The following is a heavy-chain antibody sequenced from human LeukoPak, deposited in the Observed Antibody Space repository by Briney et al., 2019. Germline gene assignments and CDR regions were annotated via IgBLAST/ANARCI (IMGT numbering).Heavy chain of an antibody. V-gene: IGHV1-69*02. D-gene: IGHD2-15*01. CDR3: ASRDIVVVVAATNTFNI. J-gene: IGHJ3*02. CDR1: GGTFNSYT. CDR2: IIPILGIA. Sequence: GASVKVSCKASGGTFNSYTISWVRQAPGQGLKWMGRIIPILGIANYAQKFQGRVTITADKSTSTAYMELSSLRSEDTAVYYCASRDIVVVVAATNTFNIWGQGTMVTVSS.